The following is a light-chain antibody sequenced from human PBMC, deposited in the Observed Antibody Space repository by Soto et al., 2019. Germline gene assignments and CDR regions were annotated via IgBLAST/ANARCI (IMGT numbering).Light chain of an antibody. CDR1: QGISRS. CDR2: GTS. Sequence: DIHLTQSPSFLSASVGDRVTITCRASQGISRSLAWYQQKPGKAPKLLVSGTSTLQSGVPSRFSGSGGGAEFTLAISSLQPEDFATYCCQQLNRVPFTFGQGTKLDI. V-gene: IGKV1-9*01. CDR3: QQLNRVPFT. J-gene: IGKJ2*01.